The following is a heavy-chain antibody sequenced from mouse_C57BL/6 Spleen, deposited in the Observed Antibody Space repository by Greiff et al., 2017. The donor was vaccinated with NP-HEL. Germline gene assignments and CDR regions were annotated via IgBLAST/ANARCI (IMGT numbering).Heavy chain of an antibody. CDR1: GYTFTSYT. V-gene: IGHV1-4*01. J-gene: IGHJ1*03. CDR3: ANSPITTVVDWYFDV. Sequence: VQLQQSGAELARPGASVKMSCKASGYTFTSYTMHWVKQRPGQGLEWIGYINPSSGYTKYNQKFKDKATLTADKSSSTAYMQLSSLTSEDSAVYYCANSPITTVVDWYFDVWGTGTTGTVSS. D-gene: IGHD1-1*01. CDR2: INPSSGYT.